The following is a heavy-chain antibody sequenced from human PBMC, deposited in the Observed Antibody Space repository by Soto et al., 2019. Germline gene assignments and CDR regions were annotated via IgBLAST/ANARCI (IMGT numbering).Heavy chain of an antibody. CDR1: GGSVSNSNYY. D-gene: IGHD2-8*01. CDR3: VSQRTSVLTQAYFDY. V-gene: IGHV4-39*01. Sequence: TLSLTCTVSGGSVSNSNYYWGWIRQSPGKGLEWIGSVYYRGRSYSKSSVKSRVTISVDTSKNQFSLNLNSVTASDTAVYFCVSQRTSVLTQAYFDYWGPGALVTVSS. CDR2: VYYRGRS. J-gene: IGHJ4*02.